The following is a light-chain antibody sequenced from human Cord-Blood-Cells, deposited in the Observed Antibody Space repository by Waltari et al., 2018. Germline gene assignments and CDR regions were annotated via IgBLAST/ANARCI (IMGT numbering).Light chain of an antibody. CDR1: RSDVGGYNY. CDR2: EVS. V-gene: IGLV2-8*01. CDR3: SSYAGSNNYV. J-gene: IGLJ1*01. Sequence: QSALTQPPSASGSPGQSVTISCTGPRSDVGGYNYVSWYQQHPGKAPKLMIYEVSKRPSGVPDRFSGSKSGNTASLTVSGLQAEDEADYYSSSYAGSNNYVFGTGTKVTVL.